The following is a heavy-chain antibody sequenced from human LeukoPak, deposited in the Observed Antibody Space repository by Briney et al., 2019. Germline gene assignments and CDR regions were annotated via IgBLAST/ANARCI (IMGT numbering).Heavy chain of an antibody. CDR2: ITDKGNSYTT. V-gene: IGHV3-72*01. CDR1: GITISDQF. CDR3: ARRTWGYFDY. Sequence: GGSLRLSCAASGITISDQFMDWVRQAPGKGLEWVGRITDKGNSYTTEYAASVKGRFSISRDESKTSLFLQMNSLKTEDTAVYYCARRTWGYFDYWGQGTLVTVSS. D-gene: IGHD7-27*01. J-gene: IGHJ4*02.